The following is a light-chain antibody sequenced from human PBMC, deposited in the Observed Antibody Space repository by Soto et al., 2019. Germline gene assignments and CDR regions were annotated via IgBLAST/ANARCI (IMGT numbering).Light chain of an antibody. Sequence: DIQMTQSPSTVSASMGDRVTITCRASQSFSGTLAWYQQKPGKAPKLLIYDASSLERGVPSRFSGSGSGTEFTLTISSLQPDDFATYYCQQYDTFSRTFGRGTRLEIK. CDR3: QQYDTFSRT. J-gene: IGKJ5*01. CDR2: DAS. V-gene: IGKV1-5*01. CDR1: QSFSGT.